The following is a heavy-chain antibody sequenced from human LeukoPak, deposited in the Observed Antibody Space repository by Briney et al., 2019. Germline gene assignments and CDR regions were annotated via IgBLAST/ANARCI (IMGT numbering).Heavy chain of an antibody. CDR2: ISYDGSNK. CDR3: VRSGNYAPSED. D-gene: IGHD3-10*01. CDR1: GFTFSSYA. V-gene: IGHV3-30*14. J-gene: IGHJ4*02. Sequence: QPGGSLRLSCAASGFTFSSYAMHWVRQAPGKGLEWVAVISYDGSNKYYADSVKGRFTMSRDDSKNTLYLQMNNLRAEDTAVYYCVRSGNYAPSEDWGQGTLVTVSS.